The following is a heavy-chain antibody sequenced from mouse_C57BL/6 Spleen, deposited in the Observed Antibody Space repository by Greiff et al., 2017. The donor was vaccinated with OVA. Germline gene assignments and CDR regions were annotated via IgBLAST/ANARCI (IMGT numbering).Heavy chain of an antibody. V-gene: IGHV1-81*01. CDR1: GYTFTSYG. CDR2: IYPRSGNT. J-gene: IGHJ4*01. CDR3: ARWGAAQATRAMDY. Sequence: VQLQESGAELARPGASVKLSCKASGYTFTSYGISWVKQRTGQGLEWIGEIYPRSGNTYYNEKFKGKATLTADKSSSTAYMELRSLTSEDSAVYFCARWGAAQATRAMDYWGQGTSVTVSS. D-gene: IGHD3-2*02.